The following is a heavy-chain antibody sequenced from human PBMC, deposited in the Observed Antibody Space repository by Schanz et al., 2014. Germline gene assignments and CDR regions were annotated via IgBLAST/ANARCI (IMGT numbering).Heavy chain of an antibody. CDR2: MYINSGST. V-gene: IGHV3-9*01. Sequence: EVQLVESGGGLVQPGRSLRLSCAASGFTFDAHAMRWVRQVPGKGLEWISSMYINSGSTQYADSVKGRFIISRDEVKHSVYLQMNSLRDDDTAVYYCARDDAWAFDYWGHGTLVTVSS. D-gene: IGHD7-27*01. J-gene: IGHJ4*01. CDR3: ARDDAWAFDY. CDR1: GFTFDAHA.